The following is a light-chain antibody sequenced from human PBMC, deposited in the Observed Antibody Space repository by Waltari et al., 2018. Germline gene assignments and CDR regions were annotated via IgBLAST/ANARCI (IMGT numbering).Light chain of an antibody. CDR1: SSDVGGYHY. CDR3: SSYTSSKGV. J-gene: IGLJ1*01. CDR2: EVS. Sequence: QSALTQPASVSGSPGQSIPISCPGTSSDVGGYHYVSWYQQHPGKAPKLMIYEVSNRPSGVSNRFSGSKSGNTASLTISGLQAEDEADYYCSSYTSSKGVFGTGTKVTVL. V-gene: IGLV2-14*01.